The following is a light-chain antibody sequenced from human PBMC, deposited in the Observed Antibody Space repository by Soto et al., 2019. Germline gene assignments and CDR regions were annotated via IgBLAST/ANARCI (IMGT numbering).Light chain of an antibody. Sequence: EVVRTQSPVTLSVSPGESATLACRASQSVISNLAWYQQKPGQAPRLLIYGASIRATGVPATFSGSGSGTGFTLSISSLQSEHLGVYYCQQGSSWPLTFGGGTKVDIK. CDR3: QQGSSWPLT. CDR2: GAS. CDR1: QSVISN. V-gene: IGKV3-15*01. J-gene: IGKJ4*01.